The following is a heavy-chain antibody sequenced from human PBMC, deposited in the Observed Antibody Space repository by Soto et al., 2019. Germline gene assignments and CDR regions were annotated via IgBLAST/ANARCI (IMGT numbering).Heavy chain of an antibody. D-gene: IGHD5-18*01. CDR1: GFTFSNAW. J-gene: IGHJ6*02. CDR2: VKSKTHGGTT. CDR3: TTDRGYSYGYYYYYYGMDV. Sequence: PGGSLRLSCAASGFTFSNAWINWVRQAPGKGLEWVGRVKSKTHGGTTDFAASVKGRFAISRDDSKNTLYLQMNSLKTEDTAVYYCTTDRGYSYGYYYYYYGMDVWGQGTTVTVSS. V-gene: IGHV3-15*07.